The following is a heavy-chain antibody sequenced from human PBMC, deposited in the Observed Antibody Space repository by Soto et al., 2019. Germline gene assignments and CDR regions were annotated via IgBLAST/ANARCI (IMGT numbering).Heavy chain of an antibody. CDR3: EKAIGGSYWFEY. CDR2: ISWNSGTI. CDR1: GFTFDDYA. D-gene: IGHD1-26*01. Sequence: PGGSLRLSCAASGFTFDDYAMHLVRQAPGKGLECVSGISWNSGTIGYADSVRGRFTISRDNAKNSLYLQVNSLRAEDTALYDCEKAIGGSYWFEYWGQGTMVTVSS. J-gene: IGHJ4*02. V-gene: IGHV3-9*01.